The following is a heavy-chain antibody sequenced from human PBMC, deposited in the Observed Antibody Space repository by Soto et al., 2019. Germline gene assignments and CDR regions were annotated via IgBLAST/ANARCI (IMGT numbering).Heavy chain of an antibody. CDR3: ARGPTNYDFWSGYSYNWFDP. CDR1: CGSISSYY. CDR2: IYYSGST. D-gene: IGHD3-3*01. J-gene: IGHJ5*02. V-gene: IGHV4-59*01. Sequence: PSETLSLTCTVSCGSISSYYWSWIRQPPGKGLEWIGYIYYSGSTNYNPSLKSRVTISVDTSKNQFSLKLSSVTAADTAVYYCARGPTNYDFWSGYSYNWFDPWGQGTLVTVSS.